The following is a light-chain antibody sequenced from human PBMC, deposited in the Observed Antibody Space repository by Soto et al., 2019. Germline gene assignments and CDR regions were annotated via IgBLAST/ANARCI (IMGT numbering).Light chain of an antibody. CDR3: HQSNAFPFT. CDR2: AAS. J-gene: IGKJ3*01. CDR1: QGVSNW. Sequence: DIQMSQSPSSVSASVGDSVTITCRASQGVSNWLAWYQQKPGRAPKLLIYAASTLQSGVPSRFSGSGSGTDFTLTISSLQPEDFATYYCHQSNAFPFTFGPGTKVDIK. V-gene: IGKV1-12*01.